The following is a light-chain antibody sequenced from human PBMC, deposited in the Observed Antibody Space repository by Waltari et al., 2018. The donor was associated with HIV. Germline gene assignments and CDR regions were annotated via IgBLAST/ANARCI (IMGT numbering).Light chain of an antibody. CDR3: QQYGSSPWT. Sequence: FTPSPRTLSLSPGARATLSCRASESIVSDYLAWYQQKGGQAPRLLIYGTSNRATGIPDRFSGSGSVTDFTLTISRLEPQDFAVYYCQQYGSSPWTFGQGTKVEIK. CDR1: ESIVSDY. V-gene: IGKV3-20*01. CDR2: GTS. J-gene: IGKJ1*01.